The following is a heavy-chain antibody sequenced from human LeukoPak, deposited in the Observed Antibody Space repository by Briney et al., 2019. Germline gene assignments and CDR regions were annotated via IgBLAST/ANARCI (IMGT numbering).Heavy chain of an antibody. CDR1: GFTFSNYA. Sequence: GGSLRLSCVASGFTFSNYAMSWVRQAPGKGLEWVSSISGSGGSTYYADSVKGRFTIYRDNSKNTLYLQMNSLRAEDTAVYYCANVVRNDYWGQGTLVTVSS. J-gene: IGHJ4*02. V-gene: IGHV3-23*01. D-gene: IGHD4-23*01. CDR3: ANVVRNDY. CDR2: ISGSGGST.